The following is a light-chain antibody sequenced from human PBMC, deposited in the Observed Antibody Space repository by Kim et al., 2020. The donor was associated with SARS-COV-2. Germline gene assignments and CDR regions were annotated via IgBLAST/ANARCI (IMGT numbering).Light chain of an antibody. CDR1: SSNIGSNP. CDR2: SNN. Sequence: RVTISCTGRSSNIGSNPVSWYQQLPGTAPKPLIYSNNQRPSGVPDRFSGSKSGTSASLAISGLQSEDEADYYWAAWDDSLNGRWVFGGGTQLTVL. J-gene: IGLJ3*02. V-gene: IGLV1-44*01. CDR3: AAWDDSLNGRWV.